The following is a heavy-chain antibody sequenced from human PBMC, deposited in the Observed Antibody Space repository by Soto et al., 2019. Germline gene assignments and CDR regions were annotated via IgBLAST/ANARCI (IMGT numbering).Heavy chain of an antibody. V-gene: IGHV4-30-2*01. CDR3: ARDVRNSNWFDP. Sequence: TLSLTCAVSGGSISSGGYSWSWIRQPPGKGLEWIGYIYHSGSTYYNPSLKSRVTISVDRSKNQFSLKLSSVTAADTAVYYCARDVRNSNWFDPWGQGTLVTVSS. CDR2: IYHSGST. D-gene: IGHD1-26*01. J-gene: IGHJ5*02. CDR1: GGSISSGGYS.